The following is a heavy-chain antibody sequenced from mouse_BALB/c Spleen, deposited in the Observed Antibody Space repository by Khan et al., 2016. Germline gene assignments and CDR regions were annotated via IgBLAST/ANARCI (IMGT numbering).Heavy chain of an antibody. Sequence: QIQLVQSGPELKKPGETVRISCKASGYTFTNYGMNWVKQAPGKGLKWMGWINTYTGEPTYADDFKGRFAFSLETSASNAYLQINNLKNEDTATYFFARPDYGSSRGFAYWGQGTLVTVSA. CDR2: INTYTGEP. V-gene: IGHV9-3-1*01. J-gene: IGHJ3*01. CDR3: ARPDYGSSRGFAY. CDR1: GYTFTNYG. D-gene: IGHD1-1*01.